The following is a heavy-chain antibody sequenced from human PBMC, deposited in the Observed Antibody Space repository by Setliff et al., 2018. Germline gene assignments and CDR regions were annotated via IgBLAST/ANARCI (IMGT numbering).Heavy chain of an antibody. Sequence: GGSLRLSCTASGFTFRSAWMNWVRQAPGKGLEWVGHIENKADGGATGYATPVKGRFTISRDDSKNTLYLQMNSLKTEDTAVYYCISLWLGYYGLDVWGQGTTVTVSS. CDR3: ISLWLGYYGLDV. CDR1: GFTFRSAW. D-gene: IGHD5-18*01. V-gene: IGHV3-15*04. CDR2: IENKADGGAT. J-gene: IGHJ6*02.